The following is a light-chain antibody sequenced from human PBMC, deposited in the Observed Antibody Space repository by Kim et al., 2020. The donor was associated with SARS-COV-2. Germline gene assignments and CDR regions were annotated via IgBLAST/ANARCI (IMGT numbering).Light chain of an antibody. J-gene: IGLJ2*01. V-gene: IGLV1-40*01. CDR3: QSYDSILSSVI. CDR1: SSNLGAYYD. CDR2: KNN. Sequence: QSVLTQTSSVSGATGQRVTISCTGTSSNLGAYYDVNWYQQVPGTAPKLIIYKNNNRPSGVPDRFSGSKSDTSASLDITGLQVEDEADYYCQSYDSILSSVIFGGGTQLTVL.